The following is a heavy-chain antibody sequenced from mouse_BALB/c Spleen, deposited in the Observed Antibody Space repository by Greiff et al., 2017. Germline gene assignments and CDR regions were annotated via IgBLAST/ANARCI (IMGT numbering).Heavy chain of an antibody. Sequence: DVQLVESGGGLVQPGGSRKLSCAASGFTFSSFGMHWVRQAPEKGLEWVAYISSGSSTIYYADTVKGRFTISRDNPKNTLFLQITSLRSEDTAMYYCARSGRGAMDYWGQGTSVTVSS. CDR3: ARSGRGAMDY. V-gene: IGHV5-17*02. J-gene: IGHJ4*01. CDR2: ISSGSSTI. CDR1: GFTFSSFG.